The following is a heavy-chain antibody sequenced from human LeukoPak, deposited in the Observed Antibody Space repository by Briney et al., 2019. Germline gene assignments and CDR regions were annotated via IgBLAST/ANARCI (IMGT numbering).Heavy chain of an antibody. J-gene: IGHJ6*02. CDR2: ICHSGST. CDR3: ARRVPGAIYYYYYGMDV. CDR1: GGSMSSGGYS. Sequence: SQTLSLTCAVSGGSMSSGGYSWSWIRQPPGKGLEWIGYICHSGSTYYNPSLKSRVTISVDRSKNQFSLKLSSVTAADTAVYYCARRVPGAIYYYYYGMDVWGQGTTVTVSS. D-gene: IGHD2-2*02. V-gene: IGHV4-30-2*01.